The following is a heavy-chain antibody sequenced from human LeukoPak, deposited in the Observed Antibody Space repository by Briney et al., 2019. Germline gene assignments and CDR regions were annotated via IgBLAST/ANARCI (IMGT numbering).Heavy chain of an antibody. J-gene: IGHJ5*02. V-gene: IGHV5-51*01. Sequence: GESLKISCKASSYSFTNYWIGWVRQMPGIGLEWMGIIYPAGSQTIYSPSFQGQVTISVDTSTRTAYLQWSALKASDTAMYYCARRNYTSVWFDPWGQGTLVTVSS. D-gene: IGHD1-7*01. CDR3: ARRNYTSVWFDP. CDR1: SYSFTNYW. CDR2: IYPAGSQT.